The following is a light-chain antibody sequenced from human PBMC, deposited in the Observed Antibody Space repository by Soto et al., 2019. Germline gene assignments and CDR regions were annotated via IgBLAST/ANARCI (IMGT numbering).Light chain of an antibody. CDR1: QSVSSN. Sequence: DIQMNQSPSSLSASVGDRVTITCRASQSVSSNLAWYQQKPGQAPRLLIYGASTRATGIPARFSGSGSGTEFTLTISSLQSEDFAVYYCQQYNNWWTFGQGAKVDIK. CDR2: GAS. CDR3: QQYNNWWT. V-gene: IGKV3-15*01. J-gene: IGKJ1*01.